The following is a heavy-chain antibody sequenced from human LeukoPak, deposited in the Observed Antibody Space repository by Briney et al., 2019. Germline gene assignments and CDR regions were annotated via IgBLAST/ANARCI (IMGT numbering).Heavy chain of an antibody. CDR3: AKARGLVIIGAPFDY. CDR1: GFTFSSYN. CDR2: ISSSNTYI. V-gene: IGHV3-21*04. Sequence: PGGSLRLSCATSGFTFSSYNMNWVRQAPGKGLEWVSSISSSNTYIYYADSVKGRFTISRDNSKNTLYLQMNSLRAEDTAVYYCAKARGLVIIGAPFDYWGQGTLVTVSS. D-gene: IGHD3/OR15-3a*01. J-gene: IGHJ4*02.